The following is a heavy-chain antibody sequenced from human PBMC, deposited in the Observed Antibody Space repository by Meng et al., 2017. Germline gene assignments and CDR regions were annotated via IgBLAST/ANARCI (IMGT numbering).Heavy chain of an antibody. V-gene: IGHV3-30*01. CDR3: ASMGY. CDR1: GFTFSSYA. CDR2: ISYDGSNK. Sequence: VRVGGAGGWVGQPGRSLRLSCAASGFTFSSYAMHWVRQAPGKGLEWVAVISYDGSNKYYADSVKGRFTISRDNSKNTLYLQMNSLRAEDTAVYYCASMGYWGQGTLVTVSS. D-gene: IGHD3-10*01. J-gene: IGHJ4*02.